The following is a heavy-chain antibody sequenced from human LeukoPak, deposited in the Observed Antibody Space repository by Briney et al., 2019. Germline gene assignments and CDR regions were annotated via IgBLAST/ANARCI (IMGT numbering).Heavy chain of an antibody. CDR2: IIPIFGTA. CDR1: GGTFSSYA. CDR3: ARESLGQWLAHVENWFDP. Sequence: GASVKVSCKASGGTFSSYAISWVRQAPGHGLEWMGGIIPIFGTANYAQKFQGRVTITTDESTSTAYMELSSLRSEDTAVYYCARESLGQWLAHVENWFDPWGQGTLVTVSS. D-gene: IGHD6-19*01. J-gene: IGHJ5*02. V-gene: IGHV1-69*05.